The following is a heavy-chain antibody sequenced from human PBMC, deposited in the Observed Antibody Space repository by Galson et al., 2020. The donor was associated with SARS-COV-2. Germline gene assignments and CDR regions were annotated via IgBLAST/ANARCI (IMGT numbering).Heavy chain of an antibody. Sequence: GESLKISCAASGFTFSDHYMDWVRQAPGKGLEWVGRTRNKANSYTTEYAASVKGRFTISRDDSKNSLYLQMNSLKTEDTAVYYCAREGKYYYDSSGYFTKGRLGAFDIWGQGTTVTVSS. CDR1: GFTFSDHY. D-gene: IGHD3-22*01. V-gene: IGHV3-72*01. J-gene: IGHJ3*02. CDR3: AREGKYYYDSSGYFTKGRLGAFDI. CDR2: TRNKANSYTT.